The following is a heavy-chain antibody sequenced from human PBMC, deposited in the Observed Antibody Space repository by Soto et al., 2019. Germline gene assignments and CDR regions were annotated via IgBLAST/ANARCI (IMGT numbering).Heavy chain of an antibody. V-gene: IGHV4-39*01. CDR3: ARHNPIVVVPAVKGTAKGEIDY. Sequence: SETLSLTCTVSGGSISSSSYYWGWIRQPPGKGLEWIGSIYYSGSTYYNPSLKSRVTISVDTSKNQFSLKLSSVTAADTAVYYCARHNPIVVVPAVKGTAKGEIDYRGKGNLLTVYS. CDR2: IYYSGST. CDR1: GGSISSSSYY. D-gene: IGHD2-2*01. J-gene: IGHJ4*02.